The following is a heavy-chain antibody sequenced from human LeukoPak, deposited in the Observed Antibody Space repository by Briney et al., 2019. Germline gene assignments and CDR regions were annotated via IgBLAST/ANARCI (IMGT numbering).Heavy chain of an antibody. J-gene: IGHJ4*02. V-gene: IGHV5-51*01. CDR2: IYPGDSDT. D-gene: IGHD3-22*01. CDR1: GYRFTSYW. CDR3: ARGDTTGYLQLLY. Sequence: GESLKISCKGSGYRFTSYWIGWVRQMPGKGLEWMGIIYPGDSDTRYSPSFRGQVTISADKSISTAYLHWSSLKASDTAMYYRARGDTTGYLQLLYWGQGTLVTVSS.